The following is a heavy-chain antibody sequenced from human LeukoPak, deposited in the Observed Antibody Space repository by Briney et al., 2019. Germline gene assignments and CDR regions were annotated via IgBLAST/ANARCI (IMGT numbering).Heavy chain of an antibody. D-gene: IGHD1-1*01. V-gene: IGHV1-69*13. CDR2: IIPIFGTA. Sequence: SVKVSCKTSGYTFTNYDINWVRQATGQGLEWMGGIIPIFGTANYAQKFQGRVTITADESTSTAYMELSSLRSEDTAVYYCARVTGFHFDYFDYWGQGTLVTVSS. J-gene: IGHJ4*02. CDR1: GYTFTNYD. CDR3: ARVTGFHFDYFDY.